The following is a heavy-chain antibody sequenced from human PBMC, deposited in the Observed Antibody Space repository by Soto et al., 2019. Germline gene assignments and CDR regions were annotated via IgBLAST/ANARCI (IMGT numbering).Heavy chain of an antibody. V-gene: IGHV1-18*04. CDR3: AREMGALG. J-gene: IGHJ4*02. CDR2: ISAYNGNT. CDR1: GYTFTSYG. D-gene: IGHD1-26*01. Sequence: QVQLVQSGAEGKKPGASVKVSCKASGYTFTSYGISWLRQAPGQGREGMGWISAYNGNTNYAHKLQGRGTMTTDTSTSQAYMELRSLRSDDPAVYYCAREMGALGWGQGTLVTVSS.